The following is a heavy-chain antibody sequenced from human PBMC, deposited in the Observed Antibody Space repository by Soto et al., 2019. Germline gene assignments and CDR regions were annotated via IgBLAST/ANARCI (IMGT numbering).Heavy chain of an antibody. D-gene: IGHD6-25*01. J-gene: IGHJ5*01. CDR3: ARDSSILMYIPAATAPWFDS. CDR1: GYTFTGYY. V-gene: IGHV1-2*04. CDR2: INPNSGGT. Sequence: ASVKVSCKASGYTFTGYYMHWVRQAPGQGLEWMGWINPNSGGTNYAQKFQGWVTMTRDTSISTAYMELSRLRSDDTAVYYCARDSSILMYIPAATAPWFDSWGQGTLVTVSS.